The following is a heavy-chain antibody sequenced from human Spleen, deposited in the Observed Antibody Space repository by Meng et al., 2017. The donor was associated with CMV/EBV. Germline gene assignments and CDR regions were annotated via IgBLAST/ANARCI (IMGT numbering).Heavy chain of an antibody. CDR1: GGSISSSSYY. CDR3: ARAPGAYYFDY. J-gene: IGHJ4*02. Sequence: SETLSLTCTVSGGSISSSSYYWGWIRQSPGKGLERIGNIYHSGNTYYNPSLESRVTISVDTSKNQFSLKLNSVTAADTAVYFCARAPGAYYFDYWGQGTLVTVSS. CDR2: IYHSGNT. V-gene: IGHV4-39*07. D-gene: IGHD6-13*01.